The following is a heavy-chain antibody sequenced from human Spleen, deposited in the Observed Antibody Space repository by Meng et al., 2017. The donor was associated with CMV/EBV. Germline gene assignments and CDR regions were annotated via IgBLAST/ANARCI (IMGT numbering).Heavy chain of an antibody. V-gene: IGHV3-11*04. CDR3: VRIEGYYAMDV. CDR2: ITNRDNSK. CDR1: GFTFSDYY. Sequence: GESLKISCAASGFTFSDYYMNWIRQAPGKGLEWVSSITNRDNSKYYADSVRGRFIISRDNAKNSLYLQMNSLRVEDTAMYYCVRIEGYYAMDVWGQGTTVTVSS. J-gene: IGHJ6*02.